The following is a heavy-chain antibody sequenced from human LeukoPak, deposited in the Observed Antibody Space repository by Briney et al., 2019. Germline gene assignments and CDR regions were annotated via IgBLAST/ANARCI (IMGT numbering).Heavy chain of an antibody. D-gene: IGHD4-17*01. Sequence: SETLSLTCTVSGGSISSYYWSWIRQPPGKGLEWIGYIYYSGSTNYNPSLKSRVTISVDTSKNQFSLKLSSVIATDTAVYYCARQGMNYGDYALDYWGQGTLVTVSS. CDR2: IYYSGST. CDR3: ARQGMNYGDYALDY. V-gene: IGHV4-59*08. CDR1: GGSISSYY. J-gene: IGHJ4*02.